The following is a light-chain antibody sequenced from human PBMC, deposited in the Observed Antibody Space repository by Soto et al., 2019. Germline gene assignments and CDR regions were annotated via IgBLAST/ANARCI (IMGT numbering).Light chain of an antibody. CDR2: GNS. J-gene: IGLJ3*02. Sequence: QTVVTQPPSVSGAPGQRVTISCTGSSSNIGAGYDVHWYQQLPGTAPKLLIYGNSNRPSGVPDRFSGSKSGTSASLAITGLQAEDEAEYYCQSYDSSLSGHWVFGGGTKLTVL. CDR1: SSNIGAGYD. V-gene: IGLV1-40*01. CDR3: QSYDSSLSGHWV.